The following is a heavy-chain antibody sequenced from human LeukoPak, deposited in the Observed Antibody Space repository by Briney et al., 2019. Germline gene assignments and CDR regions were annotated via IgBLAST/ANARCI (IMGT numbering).Heavy chain of an antibody. CDR3: ARGYGSGTYYNGG. Sequence: KTSETLSLTCAVYGGSFSGYYWSWIRQPSGKGLEWIGEINRGGTTAYNPSLKSRVTISVDSSKNQFSLKLSSVTAADTAVYYCARGYGSGTYYNGGWGEGTLVTVSS. CDR2: INRGGTT. D-gene: IGHD3-10*01. V-gene: IGHV4-34*01. J-gene: IGHJ4*02. CDR1: GGSFSGYY.